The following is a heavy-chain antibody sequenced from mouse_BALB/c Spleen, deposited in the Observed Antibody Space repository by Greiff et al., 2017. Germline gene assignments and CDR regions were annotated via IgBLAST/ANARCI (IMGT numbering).Heavy chain of an antibody. Sequence: VQLQQSGPELVKPGASVKISCKASGYAFSSSWMNWVKQRPGQGLEWIGRIYPGDGDTNYNGKFKGKATLTADKSSSTAYMQLSSLTSVDSAVYFCASHYGSSPYWYFDVWGAGTTVTVSS. V-gene: IGHV1-82*01. D-gene: IGHD1-1*01. J-gene: IGHJ1*01. CDR2: IYPGDGDT. CDR3: ASHYGSSPYWYFDV. CDR1: GYAFSSSW.